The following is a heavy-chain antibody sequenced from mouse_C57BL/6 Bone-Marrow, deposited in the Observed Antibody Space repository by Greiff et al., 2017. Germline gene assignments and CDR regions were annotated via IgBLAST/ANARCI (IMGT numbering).Heavy chain of an antibody. CDR1: GYTFTSYT. D-gene: IGHD1-1*01. CDR3: ARWGRSVLYARDY. Sequence: QVQLQQSGAELARPGASVKMSCKASGYTFTSYTMHWVKQRPGQGLEWIGYITPSSGYTKYNQKFKDKATLTADKSSSTAYMQLSSLTSEDSAVYYCARWGRSVLYARDYWGQGTSVTVSS. V-gene: IGHV1-4*01. CDR2: ITPSSGYT. J-gene: IGHJ4*01.